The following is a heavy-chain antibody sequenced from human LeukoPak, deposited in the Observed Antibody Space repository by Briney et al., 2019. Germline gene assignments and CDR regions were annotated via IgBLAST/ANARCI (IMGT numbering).Heavy chain of an antibody. CDR3: ARERTSHYGDYDWFDP. J-gene: IGHJ5*02. D-gene: IGHD4-17*01. V-gene: IGHV3-7*01. CDR1: GVTLDRYW. Sequence: GGSLRLSCEVSGVTLDRYWMSWGRQAPGKGLEWVANIKQDGSETHYVDSVKGRFTISRDNAKNSLYLQMNSLRVEDTAVYYCARERTSHYGDYDWFDPWGQGTLVTVSS. CDR2: IKQDGSET.